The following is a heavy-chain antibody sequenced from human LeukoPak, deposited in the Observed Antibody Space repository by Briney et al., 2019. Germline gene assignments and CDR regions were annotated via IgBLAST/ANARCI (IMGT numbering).Heavy chain of an antibody. D-gene: IGHD6-6*01. J-gene: IGHJ2*01. CDR2: IGTAGDT. CDR3: ARGKGAAYSSSPPFYWYFDL. V-gene: IGHV3-13*01. Sequence: PGGSLRLSCAASGFTFSSYDMHWVRQATGKGLEWVSAIGTAGDTYYPGSVKGRFTISRENAKNSLYLQMNSLRAGDTAVYYCARGKGAAYSSSPPFYWYFDLWGRGTLVTVSS. CDR1: GFTFSSYD.